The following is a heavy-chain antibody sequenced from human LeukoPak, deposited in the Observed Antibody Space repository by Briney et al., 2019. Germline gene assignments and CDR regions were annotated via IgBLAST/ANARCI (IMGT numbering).Heavy chain of an antibody. V-gene: IGHV3-30*02. J-gene: IGHJ6*04. Sequence: PGGSLRLPCAASGFSFSDYGMHWVRQPPGKGLEWVAFIRYNGHDKYYADSVKGRFTISRDNSQKTLYLQMNSLRSEDTATYFCAKRATITATGPYYYYHMDAWGKGTTVTVSS. CDR2: IRYNGHDK. CDR1: GFSFSDYG. D-gene: IGHD5-24*01. CDR3: AKRATITATGPYYYYHMDA.